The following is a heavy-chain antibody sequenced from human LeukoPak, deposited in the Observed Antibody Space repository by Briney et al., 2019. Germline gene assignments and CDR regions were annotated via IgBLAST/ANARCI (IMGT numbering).Heavy chain of an antibody. Sequence: PGGSLRLSCAASGFTVSSNYMSWVRQAPGKGLEWVSAISGSGGSTYYADSVKGRFTISRDNSKNTLYLQMNSLRAEDTAVYYCAKVDGSGSYYNPFDYWGQGTLVTVSS. CDR1: GFTVSSNY. D-gene: IGHD3-10*01. CDR2: ISGSGGST. V-gene: IGHV3-23*01. J-gene: IGHJ4*02. CDR3: AKVDGSGSYYNPFDY.